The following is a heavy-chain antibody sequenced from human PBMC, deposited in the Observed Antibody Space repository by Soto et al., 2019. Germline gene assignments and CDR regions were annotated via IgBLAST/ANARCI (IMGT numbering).Heavy chain of an antibody. D-gene: IGHD4-17*01. CDR3: ARGPRTVTTHWFDP. J-gene: IGHJ5*02. V-gene: IGHV3-21*01. CDR1: GFTFSSYS. Sequence: GGSLRLSCAASGFTFSSYSMNWVRQAPGKGLEWVSSISSSSSYIYYADSVKGRFTISRDNAKNSLYLQMNSLRAEDTAVYYCARGPRTVTTHWFDPWGQGTLVTVSS. CDR2: ISSSSSYI.